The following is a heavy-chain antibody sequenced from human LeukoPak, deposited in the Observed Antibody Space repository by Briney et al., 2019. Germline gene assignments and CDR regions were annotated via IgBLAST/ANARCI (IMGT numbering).Heavy chain of an antibody. J-gene: IGHJ4*02. CDR1: GFTFSSYG. V-gene: IGHV3-30*02. D-gene: IGHD1-26*01. CDR3: AKVASGSYYNWPFDY. Sequence: PGGSLRLSCAASGFTFSSYGRHWVRQAPGKGLEWVAFIRYDGTKKYYADSVKGRFTVSRDNSKNTLYLQMNSLRAEDTAVYYCAKVASGSYYNWPFDYWGQGTLVTVSS. CDR2: IRYDGTKK.